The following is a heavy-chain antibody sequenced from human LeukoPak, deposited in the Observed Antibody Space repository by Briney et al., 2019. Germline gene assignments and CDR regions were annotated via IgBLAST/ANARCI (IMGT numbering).Heavy chain of an antibody. J-gene: IGHJ4*02. CDR3: ARGLMVEEFDY. V-gene: IGHV3-30*03. Sequence: GGSLRLSCAASGFTFSSYGMHWVRQAPGKGLEWVAVISYDGSNKYYADSVKGRFTISRDTSKNTVYLQMNGLRAEDTAVYYCARGLMVEEFDYWGQGTLVTVSS. CDR1: GFTFSSYG. D-gene: IGHD2-8*01. CDR2: ISYDGSNK.